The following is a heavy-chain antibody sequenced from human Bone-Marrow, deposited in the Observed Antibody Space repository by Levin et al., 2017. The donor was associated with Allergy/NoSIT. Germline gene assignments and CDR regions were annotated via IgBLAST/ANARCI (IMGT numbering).Heavy chain of an antibody. CDR2: IIPIFGTA. J-gene: IGHJ6*02. CDR3: ARGAAAGTYYDYDGMDV. Sequence: KISCKASGGTFSSYAISWVRQAPGQGLEWMGGIIPIFGTANYAQKFQGRVTITADESTSTAYMELSSLRSEDTAVYYCARGAAAGTYYDYDGMDVWGQGTTVTVSS. V-gene: IGHV1-69*01. D-gene: IGHD6-13*01. CDR1: GGTFSSYA.